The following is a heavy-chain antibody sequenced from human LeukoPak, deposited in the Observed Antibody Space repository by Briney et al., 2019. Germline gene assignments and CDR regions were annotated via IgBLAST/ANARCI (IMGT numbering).Heavy chain of an antibody. CDR3: ARSIVVVPAAPGY. J-gene: IGHJ4*02. D-gene: IGHD2-2*01. V-gene: IGHV1-2*02. CDR2: INPNSGGT. Sequence: ASVKVSCKASGYTFTGYYMHWVRQAPGQGLEWMGWINPNSGGTNYAQKFQGRVTMTRDTSISTAYMELSRLRSDDTAVYYRARSIVVVPAAPGYWGQGTLVTVSS. CDR1: GYTFTGYY.